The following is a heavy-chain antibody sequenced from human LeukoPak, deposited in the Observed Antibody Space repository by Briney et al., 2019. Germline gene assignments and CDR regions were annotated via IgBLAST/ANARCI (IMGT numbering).Heavy chain of an antibody. J-gene: IGHJ4*02. V-gene: IGHV3-74*01. CDR3: ARDVAGARSY. D-gene: IGHD3-10*01. Sequence: GGSLRLSYAASGYTFSSYWMHWVRQVPGQGLVWVSRIDTDGRTTDYVDSVRGRFTIYRDNVQNTLYLQMYSLTAEDTAVYYCARDVAGARSYWGQGALVSVSS. CDR2: IDTDGRTT. CDR1: GYTFSSYW.